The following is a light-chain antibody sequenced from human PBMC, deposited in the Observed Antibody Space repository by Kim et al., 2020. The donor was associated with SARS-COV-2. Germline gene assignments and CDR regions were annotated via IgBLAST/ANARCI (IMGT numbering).Light chain of an antibody. Sequence: QSVLTQPPSASGTPGQRVTMSCSGSKSNIGINYVHWYQQFPGAASKIVIYKNDQRPSGVPDRFSGSKSAASASLAISGLQSEDEAHYYCASWDDSLRGWVFGGGTRLTVL. J-gene: IGLJ3*02. V-gene: IGLV1-47*01. CDR1: KSNIGINY. CDR2: KND. CDR3: ASWDDSLRGWV.